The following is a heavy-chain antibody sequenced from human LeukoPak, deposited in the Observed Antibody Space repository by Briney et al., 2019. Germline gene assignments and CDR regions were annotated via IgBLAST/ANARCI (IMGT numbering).Heavy chain of an antibody. V-gene: IGHV1-2*02. Sequence: ASVKVSCKASGYTFTGYYMHWVQQAPGQGLEWMGWINPNSGGTNYAQKFQGRVTMTRDTSISTAYMELSRLRSDDTAVYYCAKENIVATISPFDYWGQGTLVTVSS. CDR1: GYTFTGYY. D-gene: IGHD5-12*01. CDR3: AKENIVATISPFDY. J-gene: IGHJ4*02. CDR2: INPNSGGT.